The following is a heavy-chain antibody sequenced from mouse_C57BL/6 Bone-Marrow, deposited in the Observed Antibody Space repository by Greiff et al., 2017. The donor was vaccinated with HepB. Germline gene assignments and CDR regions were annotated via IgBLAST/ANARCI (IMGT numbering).Heavy chain of an antibody. V-gene: IGHV3-3*01. Sequence: EVKLMESGPSLVRPSQTLSLTCTVTGFSINSDCYWIWIRQFPGNKLEYIGYTFYSGITYYNPSLESRTYITRDTSKNQFSLKLSSVTTEDTATYYCASSYGSSYDYYAMDYWGQGTSVTVSS. CDR2: TFYSGIT. CDR3: ASSYGSSYDYYAMDY. D-gene: IGHD1-1*01. J-gene: IGHJ4*01. CDR1: GFSINSDCY.